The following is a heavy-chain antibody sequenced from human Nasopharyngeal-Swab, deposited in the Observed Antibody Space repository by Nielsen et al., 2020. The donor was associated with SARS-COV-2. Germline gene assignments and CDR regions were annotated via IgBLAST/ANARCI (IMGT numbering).Heavy chain of an antibody. V-gene: IGHV3-21*01. CDR1: GFTFSGYS. D-gene: IGHD5-12*01. J-gene: IGHJ6*02. Sequence: GGSLRLSCAASGFTFSGYSMNWVRQAPGKGLEWVSSISSSSSYIYYADSVKGRFTISRDNAKNSLYLQMNSLRAEDTAVYYCARDRGGYSGYDLRGMFGGGMDVWGQGTTVTVSS. CDR3: ARDRGGYSGYDLRGMFGGGMDV. CDR2: ISSSSSYI.